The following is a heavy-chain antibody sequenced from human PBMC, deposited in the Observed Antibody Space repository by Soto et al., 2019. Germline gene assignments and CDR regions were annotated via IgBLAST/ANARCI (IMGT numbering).Heavy chain of an antibody. CDR1: GFTFSSYG. V-gene: IGHV3-30*18. J-gene: IGHJ4*02. D-gene: IGHD4-17*01. CDR3: SNVQDYGNYGGYFDY. Sequence: QVQLVESGGGVVQPGRSLRLSCAASGFTFSSYGMHWVRQAPGKGLEWVAVISYDGSNKYYADSVKDRFTISRANSKNTLYLQMISLRAEDMAVYYCSNVQDYGNYGGYFDYWGEGTWVTVSS. CDR2: ISYDGSNK.